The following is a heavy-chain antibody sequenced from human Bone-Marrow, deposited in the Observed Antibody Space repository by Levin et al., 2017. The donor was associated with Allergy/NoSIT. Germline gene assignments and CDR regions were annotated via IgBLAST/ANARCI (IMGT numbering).Heavy chain of an antibody. CDR2: IIPMVPIA. J-gene: IGHJ4*02. CDR3: VREGPGRAGGDY. Sequence: ASVKVSCKASGYTFSSYAISWVRQAPGQGLEWMGRIIPMVPIADDAQKFQGRVTISADKSTSTAYMELSSLRYEDTAVYFCVREGPGRAGGDYWGQGALITVSS. V-gene: IGHV1-69*04. CDR1: GYTFSSYA.